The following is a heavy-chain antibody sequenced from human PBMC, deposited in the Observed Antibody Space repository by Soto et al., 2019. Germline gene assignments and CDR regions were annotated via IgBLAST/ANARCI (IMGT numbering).Heavy chain of an antibody. J-gene: IGHJ6*02. CDR3: ACALVRASDSYGLDV. CDR2: IWHDGKNK. CDR1: GFTFSNYG. D-gene: IGHD1-26*01. V-gene: IGHV3-33*01. Sequence: QVQLVESGGGVVQPGRFLRLSCAASGFTFSNYGMHWVRQAPGKGLECVAIIWHDGKNKYYAESVRGRFIISRDNSKNRLYLQMHSLRAEDTALYYCACALVRASDSYGLDVVGQGTPGTVSS.